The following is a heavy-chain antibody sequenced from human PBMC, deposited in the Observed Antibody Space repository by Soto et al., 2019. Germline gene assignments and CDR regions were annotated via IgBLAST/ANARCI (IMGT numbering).Heavy chain of an antibody. D-gene: IGHD2-15*01. Sequence: SETLSLTCTVSGGSISSYYWSWIRQPPGKGLEWIGYIYYGGSTNYNPSLKSRVTISVDTSKNQFSLKLSSVTAADTAVYYCAIQRSGVVYWGQGTLVTVSS. V-gene: IGHV4-59*01. J-gene: IGHJ4*02. CDR1: GGSISSYY. CDR2: IYYGGST. CDR3: AIQRSGVVY.